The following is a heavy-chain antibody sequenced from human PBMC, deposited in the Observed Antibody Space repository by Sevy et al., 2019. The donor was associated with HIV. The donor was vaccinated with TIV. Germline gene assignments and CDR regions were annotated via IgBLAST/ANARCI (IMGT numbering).Heavy chain of an antibody. Sequence: GGSLRLSCAASGFTFSSYSMNWVRQAPGKGLEWVSSISSSSSYIYYADSVKGRFTISRDNAKNSLYLQMNSLRAEDTAVYYCARHQGSVVVTAILVGGYYYYGIDVWGQGTTVTVSS. D-gene: IGHD2-21*02. J-gene: IGHJ6*02. CDR1: GFTFSSYS. V-gene: IGHV3-21*01. CDR3: ARHQGSVVVTAILVGGYYYYGIDV. CDR2: ISSSSSYI.